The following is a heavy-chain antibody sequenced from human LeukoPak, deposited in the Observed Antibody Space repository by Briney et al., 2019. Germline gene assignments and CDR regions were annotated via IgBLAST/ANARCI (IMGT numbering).Heavy chain of an antibody. CDR1: GYTFTSYG. CDR2: ISAYDGNT. D-gene: IGHD2-15*01. J-gene: IGHJ3*02. Sequence: ASVKVSCKASGYTFTSYGISWVRQAPGQGLEWMGWISAYDGNTNYAQKLQGRVTMTTDTSTSTAYMELRSLRSDDTAVYYCARVLADRGAFGIWGQGTMVTVSS. V-gene: IGHV1-18*04. CDR3: ARVLADRGAFGI.